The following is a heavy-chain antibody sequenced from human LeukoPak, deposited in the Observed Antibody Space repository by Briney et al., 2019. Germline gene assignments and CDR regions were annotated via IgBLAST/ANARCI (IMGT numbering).Heavy chain of an antibody. CDR2: IRYDGSNK. CDR1: GFTFSSYG. V-gene: IGHV3-30*02. Sequence: PGGSLRLSCAASGFTFSSYGMHWVRQAPGKGLEWVAFIRYDGSNKYYADSVKGRFTISRDNSKNTLYLQMNSLRAEDTAVYYCARERAAVAGREQDYWGQGTLVTVSS. CDR3: ARERAAVAGREQDY. D-gene: IGHD6-19*01. J-gene: IGHJ4*02.